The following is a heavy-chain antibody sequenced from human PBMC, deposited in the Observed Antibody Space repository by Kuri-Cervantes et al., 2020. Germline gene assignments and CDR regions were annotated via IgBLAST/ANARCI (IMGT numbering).Heavy chain of an antibody. V-gene: IGHV3-33*06. D-gene: IGHD1-26*01. Sequence: GESLKISCAASGSTFSSYGMHWVRQAPGKGLEWVAVIWYDGSNKYYADSVKGRFTISRVNSKNTLFLQMNSLRAEDTAIYYCAKESGSYPGNYFDFWGQGTLVTVSS. J-gene: IGHJ4*02. CDR3: AKESGSYPGNYFDF. CDR2: IWYDGSNK. CDR1: GSTFSSYG.